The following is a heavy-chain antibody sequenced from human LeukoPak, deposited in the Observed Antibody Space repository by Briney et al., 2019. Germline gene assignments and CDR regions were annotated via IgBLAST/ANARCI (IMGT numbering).Heavy chain of an antibody. D-gene: IGHD3-16*02. Sequence: ASVKVSCKASGYTFTSYGISWVRQAPGQGLEWMGWISAYNGNTNYAQKLQGRVTMTTDTSTSTAYMELRSLRSDDTAVYYCARVIRQYVWGSYRYGDGGAFDIWGQGTMVTASS. CDR2: ISAYNGNT. CDR3: ARVIRQYVWGSYRYGDGGAFDI. J-gene: IGHJ3*02. V-gene: IGHV1-18*01. CDR1: GYTFTSYG.